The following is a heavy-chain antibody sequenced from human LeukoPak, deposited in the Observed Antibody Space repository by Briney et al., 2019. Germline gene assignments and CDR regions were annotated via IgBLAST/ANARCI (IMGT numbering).Heavy chain of an antibody. CDR2: ISGSGGTT. J-gene: IGHJ4*02. D-gene: IGHD4-23*01. V-gene: IGHV3-23*01. CDR3: AKDATTVVTPQYFDY. Sequence: GGSLRLSCAASGFTFCNYAMSWVRQAPGKGLEWVSGISGSGGTTYYADSVKGRFTISRDNSKNTLYLQVNSLRAEDTAIYYCAKDATTVVTPQYFDYWGQGTLVTVSS. CDR1: GFTFCNYA.